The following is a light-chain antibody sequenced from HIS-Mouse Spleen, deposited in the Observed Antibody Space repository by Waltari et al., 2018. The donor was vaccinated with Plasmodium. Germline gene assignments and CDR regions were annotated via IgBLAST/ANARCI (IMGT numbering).Light chain of an antibody. V-gene: IGLV2-8*01. CDR1: SSAVGGYHY. CDR2: EFS. J-gene: IGLJ2*01. CDR3: SSYAGSNNLV. Sequence: QSALTQPPSASGSPGQSVTISRTGTSSAVGGYHYVSWYQQHPGKPPKLMTYEFSKRPPGVPDRFAGSKSGNTASLTVSGLQAEDEADYYCSSYAGSNNLVFGGGTKLTVL.